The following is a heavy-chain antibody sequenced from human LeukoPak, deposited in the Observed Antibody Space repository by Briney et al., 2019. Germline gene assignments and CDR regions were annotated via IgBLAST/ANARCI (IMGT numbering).Heavy chain of an antibody. V-gene: IGHV3-53*01. J-gene: IGHJ6*03. D-gene: IGHD1/OR15-1a*01. Sequence: TGGSLRHSCAPSGFNVSTNFMSWVRQAPGKGLEWVSVIYSGGITYYAASVKGRFTISRDNSKNTLYLQINNLRAEDTAVYYCARDGYGNNYMDVWGKGTTVTVSS. CDR1: GFNVSTNF. CDR2: IYSGGIT. CDR3: ARDGYGNNYMDV.